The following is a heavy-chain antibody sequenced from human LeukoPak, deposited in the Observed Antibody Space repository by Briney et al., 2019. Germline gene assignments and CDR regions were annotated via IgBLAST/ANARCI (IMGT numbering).Heavy chain of an antibody. V-gene: IGHV3-30-3*01. D-gene: IGHD4-17*01. CDR3: ARSVTTAHTFDY. J-gene: IGHJ4*02. Sequence: PGGSLRLSCAASGFTFSRYAMHWVREAPGKGLEGVAVISYDGSNKYYADSVKGRFTISRDNSKNTLYLQMNSLRAEDTAVYYCARSVTTAHTFDYWGQGTLVTVSS. CDR1: GFTFSRYA. CDR2: ISYDGSNK.